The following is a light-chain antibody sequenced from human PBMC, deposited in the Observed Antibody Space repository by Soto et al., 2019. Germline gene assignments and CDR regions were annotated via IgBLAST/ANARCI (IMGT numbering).Light chain of an antibody. CDR3: QQRINWPLT. CDR2: DAS. J-gene: IGKJ4*01. Sequence: EIVLTQSPDTLSLSPGKRATLSCRASQSVSSYLAWYQQKPGQAPRLLIYDASNRATGIPARFSGSGSGTDFTLTISSLEPEDVAVYYCQQRINWPLTFGGGTKVEIK. V-gene: IGKV3-11*01. CDR1: QSVSSY.